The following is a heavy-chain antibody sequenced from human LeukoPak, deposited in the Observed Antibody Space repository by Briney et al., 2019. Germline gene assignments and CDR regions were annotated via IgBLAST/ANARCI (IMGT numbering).Heavy chain of an antibody. D-gene: IGHD3-3*01. Sequence: VASVTASCKASGYTFTSYYMHWVRQAPGQGLEWMGIINPSGGSTSYAQKFQGRVTMTRDTSTSTVYMELSSLRSEDTAVYYCARELYDFWSGYCFDYWGQGTLVTVSS. V-gene: IGHV1-46*01. CDR2: INPSGGST. CDR3: ARELYDFWSGYCFDY. CDR1: GYTFTSYY. J-gene: IGHJ4*02.